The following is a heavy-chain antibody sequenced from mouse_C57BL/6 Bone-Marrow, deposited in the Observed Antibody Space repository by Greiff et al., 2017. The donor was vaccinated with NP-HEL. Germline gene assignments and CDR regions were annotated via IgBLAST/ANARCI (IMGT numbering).Heavy chain of an antibody. D-gene: IGHD3-2*02. V-gene: IGHV1-18*01. J-gene: IGHJ2*01. CDR2: INPNNGGT. Sequence: VHVKQSGPELVKPGASVKIPCKASGYTFTDYNMDWVKQSHGKSLEWIGDINPNNGGTIYNQKFKGKATLTVDKSSSTAYMELRSLTSEDTAVYYCARSQGAYHYFDYWGQGTTLTVSS. CDR3: ARSQGAYHYFDY. CDR1: GYTFTDYN.